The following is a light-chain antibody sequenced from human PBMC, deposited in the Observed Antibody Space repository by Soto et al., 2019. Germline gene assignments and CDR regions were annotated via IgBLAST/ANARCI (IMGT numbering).Light chain of an antibody. V-gene: IGLV1-44*01. CDR1: SSNIGTNA. Sequence: QSVLTQPPSGSGTPGQRVTISCSGGSSNIGTNAVNWYQQLPGTAPKRLIYNNNQRPSGVPDRFSGSKSGTSASLAISGLQSEDEADYYCAAWDDSLNGYVFGTGTKLTVL. CDR2: NNN. J-gene: IGLJ1*01. CDR3: AAWDDSLNGYV.